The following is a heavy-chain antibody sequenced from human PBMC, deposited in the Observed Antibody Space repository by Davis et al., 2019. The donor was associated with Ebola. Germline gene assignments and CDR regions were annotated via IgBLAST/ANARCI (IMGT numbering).Heavy chain of an antibody. D-gene: IGHD6-6*01. CDR3: ARDPKYSSRFDY. J-gene: IGHJ4*02. CDR1: GGSLSGYY. CDR2: INHSGST. V-gene: IGHV4-34*01. Sequence: PSETLSLTCTVYGGSLSGYYWSWIRQSPRKGLEWIGEINHSGSTNYNPSLMSRVTISLDTSKNQFSLKLSSVTSADTAVYYCARDPKYSSRFDYWGQGTLVTVSS.